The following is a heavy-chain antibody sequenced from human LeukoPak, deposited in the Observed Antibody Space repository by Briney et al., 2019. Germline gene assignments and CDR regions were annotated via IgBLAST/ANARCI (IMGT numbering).Heavy chain of an antibody. CDR2: IYYLGAT. J-gene: IGHJ4*02. V-gene: IGHV4-59*01. Sequence: SETLSLTCTVSGGSISSDYWSWIRQPPGKGLEWIGYIYYLGATNYNPSLESRVAISTATSKTQFSLKVTSVTAADTAVYYCAKEGSSGLFDSWGQGILVTVSS. CDR1: GGSISSDY. D-gene: IGHD3-22*01. CDR3: AKEGSSGLFDS.